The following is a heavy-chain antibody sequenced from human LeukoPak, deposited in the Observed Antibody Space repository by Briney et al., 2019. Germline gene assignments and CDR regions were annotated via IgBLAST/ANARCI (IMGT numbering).Heavy chain of an antibody. D-gene: IGHD5-18*01. CDR3: ARVKGYGYSNWFDP. CDR1: GGSISSYY. CDR2: IYYSGST. Sequence: SETLSLTCTVSGGSISSYYWSWIRQPPGKGLEWIGYIYYSGSTNYNPFLKSRVTISVDTSKNQFSLKLSSVTAADTAVYYCARVKGYGYSNWFDPWGQGTLVTVSS. V-gene: IGHV4-59*01. J-gene: IGHJ5*02.